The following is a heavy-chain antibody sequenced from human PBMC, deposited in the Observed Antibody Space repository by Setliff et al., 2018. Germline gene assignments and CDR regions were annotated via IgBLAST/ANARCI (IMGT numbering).Heavy chain of an antibody. Sequence: SVKVSCKASGGTFSSYAISWVRQAPGQGLEWMGGIIPIFGTANYAQKFQGRVTITTDESTSTAYMELSSLRSEDTAVYYCAIDSVVRGFINGDSSDYWGQGTLVTVSS. V-gene: IGHV1-69*05. CDR1: GGTFSSYA. J-gene: IGHJ4*02. D-gene: IGHD3-10*01. CDR2: IIPIFGTA. CDR3: AIDSVVRGFINGDSSDY.